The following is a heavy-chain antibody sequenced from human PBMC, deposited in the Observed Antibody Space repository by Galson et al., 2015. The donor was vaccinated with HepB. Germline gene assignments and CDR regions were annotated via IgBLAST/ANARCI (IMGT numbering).Heavy chain of an antibody. Sequence: SVKVSCKASGGTFSSYAISWVRQAPGRGLEWMGVINPSGGSTTYAQNFQGGVAMTRDTSTTTVYMEVSSLRSEDTAVYYCARASGAGRKFDYWGQGTLVIVSS. D-gene: IGHD1-14*01. J-gene: IGHJ4*02. V-gene: IGHV1-46*01. CDR2: INPSGGST. CDR3: ARASGAGRKFDY. CDR1: GGTFSSYA.